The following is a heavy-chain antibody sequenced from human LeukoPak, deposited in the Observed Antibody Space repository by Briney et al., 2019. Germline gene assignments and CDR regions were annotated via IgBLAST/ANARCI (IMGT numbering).Heavy chain of an antibody. D-gene: IGHD3-22*01. V-gene: IGHV4-39*01. J-gene: IGHJ4*02. CDR3: ARQTCEYYGSGGYPTPSSFDY. Sequence: SETLSLTCTVSGGFISASSYYWRWIRQPPGKGLQWIGSIYYSGSTYYNPSLKSRVTISVDTSKNQFSMKLSSVTAADTTVYYYARQTCEYYGSGGYPTPSSFDYWGQGTLVTVSS. CDR2: IYYSGST. CDR1: GGFISASSYY.